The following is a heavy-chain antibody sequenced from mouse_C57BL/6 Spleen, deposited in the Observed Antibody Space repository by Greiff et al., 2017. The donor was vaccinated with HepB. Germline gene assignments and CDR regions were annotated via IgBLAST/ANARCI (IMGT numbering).Heavy chain of an antibody. Sequence: VQLQQPGAELVKPGASVKMSCKASGYTFTSYWITWVKQRPGQGLEWIGDIYPGSGSTNYNEKFKSKATLTVDTSSSTAYMQLSSLTSEDSAVYYCARHLYYSSYGPFAYWGQGTLVTVSA. CDR1: GYTFTSYW. D-gene: IGHD2-5*01. CDR2: IYPGSGST. V-gene: IGHV1-55*01. J-gene: IGHJ3*01. CDR3: ARHLYYSSYGPFAY.